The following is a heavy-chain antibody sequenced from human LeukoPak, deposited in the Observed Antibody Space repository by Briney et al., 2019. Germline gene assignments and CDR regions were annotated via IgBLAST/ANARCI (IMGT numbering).Heavy chain of an antibody. Sequence: PGGSLRLSCAASGFTFSSYAMSWVRQAPGKGLEWVSAISGSGGSTYYADSVKGRFTISRDNSKNTLYLQMNSLRAEDTAVYYCAKTTLDYDFWSGFEYYFDYWGQGTLVTVSS. CDR2: ISGSGGST. CDR3: AKTTLDYDFWSGFEYYFDY. V-gene: IGHV3-23*01. CDR1: GFTFSSYA. D-gene: IGHD3-3*01. J-gene: IGHJ4*02.